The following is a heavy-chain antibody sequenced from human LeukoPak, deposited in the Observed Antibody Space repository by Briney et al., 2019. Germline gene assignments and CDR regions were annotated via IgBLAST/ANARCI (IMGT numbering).Heavy chain of an antibody. CDR3: ARDSRGYYDSSGLDV. CDR1: GGSISSYY. V-gene: IGHV4-59*12. J-gene: IGHJ6*02. Sequence: SETLSLTCTVSGGSISSYYWSWIRQPPGKGLEWIGYIYYSGSTNYNPSLKSRVTISVDTSKNQFSLKLSSVTAADTAVYYCARDSRGYYDSSGLDVWGQGTTVTVSS. CDR2: IYYSGST. D-gene: IGHD3-22*01.